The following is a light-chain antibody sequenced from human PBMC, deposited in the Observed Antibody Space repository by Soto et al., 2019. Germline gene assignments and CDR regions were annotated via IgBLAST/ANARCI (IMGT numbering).Light chain of an antibody. J-gene: IGKJ4*01. CDR3: QQYGSSPA. CDR1: QSVSSSY. Sequence: EIVLTQSPGTLSLSPGERATLSCRASQSVSSSYLAWYQQKPGQAPRLLIYGASSRATGIPDRFSGSGSGTDFNLTISRLETEDFAVYYCQQYGSSPAFGGGNKVEIQ. V-gene: IGKV3-20*01. CDR2: GAS.